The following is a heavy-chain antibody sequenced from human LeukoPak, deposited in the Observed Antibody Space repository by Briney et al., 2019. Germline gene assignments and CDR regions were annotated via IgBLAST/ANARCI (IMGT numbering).Heavy chain of an antibody. Sequence: GGSLRLSCAASGFTSSSYWMYWVRQAPGKGLVWVSRITADGSTTTYADSVKGRFTISRDNAKNTLYLQMNSLRAEDTAVYYCVRVGGYYFDYWGQGTLVTVSS. J-gene: IGHJ4*02. V-gene: IGHV3-74*01. D-gene: IGHD1-26*01. CDR1: GFTSSSYW. CDR2: ITADGSTT. CDR3: VRVGGYYFDY.